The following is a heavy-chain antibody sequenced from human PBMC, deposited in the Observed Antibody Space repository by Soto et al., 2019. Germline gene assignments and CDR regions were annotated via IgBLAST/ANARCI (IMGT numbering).Heavy chain of an antibody. Sequence: QVQLQESGPGLVKPSETLSLTCTVSGGSISSYYWSWIRQPPGKGLEWIGYIYYSGSTNYNPSLRSRVTISVDTSKNQFSLKLTSVTAADTAVYYCARDGAAREGWFDPWGQGTLVTVSS. CDR2: IYYSGST. D-gene: IGHD5-18*01. CDR3: ARDGAAREGWFDP. CDR1: GGSISSYY. V-gene: IGHV4-59*01. J-gene: IGHJ5*02.